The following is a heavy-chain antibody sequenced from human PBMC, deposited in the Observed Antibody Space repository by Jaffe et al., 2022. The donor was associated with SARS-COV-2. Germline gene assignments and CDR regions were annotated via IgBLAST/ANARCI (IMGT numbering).Heavy chain of an antibody. CDR3: ARSRDYLDAFDI. V-gene: IGHV3-33*01. Sequence: QVQLVESGGGVVQPGRSLRLSCAASGFTFSSYGMHWVRQAPGKGLEWVAVIWYDGSNKYYADSVKGRFTISRDNSKNTLYLQMNSLRAEDTAVYYCARSRDYLDAFDIWGQGTMVTVSS. D-gene: IGHD4-17*01. CDR1: GFTFSSYG. J-gene: IGHJ3*02. CDR2: IWYDGSNK.